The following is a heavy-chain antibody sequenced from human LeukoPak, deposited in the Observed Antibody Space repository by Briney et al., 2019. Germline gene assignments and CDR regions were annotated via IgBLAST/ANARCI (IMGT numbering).Heavy chain of an antibody. D-gene: IGHD5-24*01. CDR1: GFTFSSYW. J-gene: IGHJ3*02. V-gene: IGHV3-7*01. CDR2: IKPDGSDK. Sequence: GGYVRLSCVGSGFTFSSYWVNWVRQSPGKGLEWVANIKPDGSDKYYVDSARGRFTVSRDNAKNSAFLQMNSLRAEDTAIYYCATISAQTFDIWGQGTLVSASS. CDR3: ATISAQTFDI.